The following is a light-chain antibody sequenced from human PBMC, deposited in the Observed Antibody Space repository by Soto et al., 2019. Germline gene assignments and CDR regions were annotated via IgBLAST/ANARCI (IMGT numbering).Light chain of an antibody. CDR3: QQFDNLPLT. CDR1: QDINNS. J-gene: IGKJ4*01. V-gene: IGKV1-33*01. CDR2: DAS. Sequence: DIQMTQSLSSLSASVGDRVTITCQANQDINNSLNWYQQRPGEAPKLLIYDASILEAGVPSRFSGSGFGTTFTLTISSLQPEDFAPYYCQQFDNLPLTFGGGTKVELK.